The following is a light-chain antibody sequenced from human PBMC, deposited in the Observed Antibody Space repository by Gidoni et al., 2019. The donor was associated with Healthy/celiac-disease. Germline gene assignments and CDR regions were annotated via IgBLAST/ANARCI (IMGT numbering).Light chain of an antibody. J-gene: IGKJ4*01. V-gene: IGKV1-33*01. CDR1: QDISNY. Sequence: DIQMTQSPSSLSASVGDRVTITCQASQDISNYLNWYQQKPGKAPKLLIYDASNLETGVPSRCSGSGSGTDFTFTISSLQPEDIATYYCQQYDNLPTLTFGGGTKVEIK. CDR2: DAS. CDR3: QQYDNLPTLT.